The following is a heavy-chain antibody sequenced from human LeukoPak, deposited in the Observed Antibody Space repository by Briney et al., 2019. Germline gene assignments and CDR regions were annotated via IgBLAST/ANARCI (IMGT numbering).Heavy chain of an antibody. Sequence: GGSLRPSCAASGFTFSSYAIHWVRQAPGKGLEWVAVTSYDGSNEYYGDSVKGRFTISRDNSKNTVYLQMNSLRPEDTAVYYCATDIYSSGPPQDYWGQGTLVTVSS. D-gene: IGHD3-22*01. J-gene: IGHJ4*02. CDR1: GFTFSSYA. V-gene: IGHV3-30*04. CDR2: TSYDGSNE. CDR3: ATDIYSSGPPQDY.